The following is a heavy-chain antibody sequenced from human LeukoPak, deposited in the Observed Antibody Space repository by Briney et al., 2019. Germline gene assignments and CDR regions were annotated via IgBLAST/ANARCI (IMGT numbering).Heavy chain of an antibody. D-gene: IGHD1-7*01. J-gene: IGHJ6*02. CDR1: GGSISSYY. CDR2: IYYSGST. V-gene: IGHV4-59*01. Sequence: SETLYLTCTVSGGSISSYYWSWIRQPPGKGLEWIGYIYYSGSTNYNPSLKSRVTISVDTSKNQFSLKLSSVTAADTAVYYCARDNWNYGSSMDVWGQGTTVTVSS. CDR3: ARDNWNYGSSMDV.